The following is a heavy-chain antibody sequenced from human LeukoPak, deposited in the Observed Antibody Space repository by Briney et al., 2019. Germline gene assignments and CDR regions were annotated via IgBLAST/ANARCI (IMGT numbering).Heavy chain of an antibody. CDR2: IKEDGTVK. CDR1: GFTFSSYW. Sequence: PGGSLRLSCTASGFTFSSYWMTWVRQAPGKGLEFVANIKEDGTVKYYVDSVKGRFTISRDNAKNSLYLQMNSLRDEDAAVYHCARASPSGYDYWGQGTLVTVSS. CDR3: ARASPSGYDY. J-gene: IGHJ4*02. D-gene: IGHD3-22*01. V-gene: IGHV3-7*02.